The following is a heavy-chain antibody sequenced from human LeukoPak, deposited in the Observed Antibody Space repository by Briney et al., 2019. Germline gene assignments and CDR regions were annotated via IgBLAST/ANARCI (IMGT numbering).Heavy chain of an antibody. V-gene: IGHV4-30-4*01. D-gene: IGHD5-18*01. J-gene: IGHJ4*02. CDR2: IHYSGST. CDR3: ARDVLWIQLWKRGHFDY. Sequence: PSETLSLTCTVSGGSISSGDYYWSWIRQPPGKGLEWIGYIHYSGSTYYNPSLKSRVTISVDTSKNQFSLKLSSVTAADTAVYYCARDVLWIQLWKRGHFDYWGQGTLVTVSS. CDR1: GGSISSGDYY.